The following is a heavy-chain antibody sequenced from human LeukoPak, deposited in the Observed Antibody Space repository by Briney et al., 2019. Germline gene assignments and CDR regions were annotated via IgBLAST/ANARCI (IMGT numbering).Heavy chain of an antibody. CDR2: INPNSGGT. CDR3: ARVAGAGIVLMVYAMDYFDY. J-gene: IGHJ4*02. Sequence: ASVKVSCKASGYTFTDYYMHWVRQAPGQGLEWMGWINPNSGGTNYAQKFQGRVTMTRDTSISTAYMELSRLRSDDTAVYYCARVAGAGIVLMVYAMDYFDYWGQGTLVTVSS. V-gene: IGHV1-2*02. D-gene: IGHD2-8*01. CDR1: GYTFTDYY.